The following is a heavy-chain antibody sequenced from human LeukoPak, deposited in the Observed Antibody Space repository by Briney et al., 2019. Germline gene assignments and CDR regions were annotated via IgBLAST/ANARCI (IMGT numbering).Heavy chain of an antibody. V-gene: IGHV3-23*01. D-gene: IGHD3-22*01. J-gene: IGHJ6*02. Sequence: GGSLGLSCAASGFTFSSYAMNWVRQAPGKGLEWVSAISGSGGSTYYADSVKGRFTISRDNSKNTLYLQMNSLRAEDTAVYYCAKSNYYDSSGYYYGSGRGMDVWGQGTTVTVSS. CDR2: ISGSGGST. CDR1: GFTFSSYA. CDR3: AKSNYYDSSGYYYGSGRGMDV.